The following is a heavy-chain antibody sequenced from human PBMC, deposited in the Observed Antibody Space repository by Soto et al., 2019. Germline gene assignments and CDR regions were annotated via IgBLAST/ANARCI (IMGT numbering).Heavy chain of an antibody. J-gene: IGHJ4*02. CDR1: GFTFDDYA. D-gene: IGHD6-25*01. CDR3: AKDAAYYFDY. CDR2: ISWGSGSI. Sequence: GGSLRLSCAASGFTFDDYAMHWVRQAPGKGLEWVSGISWGSGSIDYADSVKGRFTISRDNAKNSLYLQMNSLRAEDTALYYCAKDAAYYFDYWGQGTLVTVSS. V-gene: IGHV3-9*01.